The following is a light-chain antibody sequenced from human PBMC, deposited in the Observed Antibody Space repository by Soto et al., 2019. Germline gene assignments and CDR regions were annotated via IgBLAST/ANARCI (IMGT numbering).Light chain of an antibody. Sequence: EIEMRQSPATQSVSPGERATLSCRASQSVSSNLAWYQQKPGQAPRLLIYGASTRATGIPAKFSGSGSGTEFTLTISSLQSEDFAVYYCQQYNNWPPYTFGQGTKLEIK. V-gene: IGKV3-15*01. CDR3: QQYNNWPPYT. J-gene: IGKJ2*01. CDR2: GAS. CDR1: QSVSSN.